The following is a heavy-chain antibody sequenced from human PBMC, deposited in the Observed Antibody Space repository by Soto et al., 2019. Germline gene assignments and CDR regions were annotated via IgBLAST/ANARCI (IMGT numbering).Heavy chain of an antibody. CDR3: ATDLYSSGWSRLDY. CDR2: FDPEDGET. V-gene: IGHV1-24*01. Sequence: GASVKVSCKVSGYTLTELSMHWVRQAPGKGLEWMGGFDPEDGETIYAQKFQGRVTMTEDTSTDTAYMELSSLRSEDTAVYYCATDLYSSGWSRLDYWGQGTLVTVSS. J-gene: IGHJ4*02. CDR1: GYTLTELS. D-gene: IGHD6-19*01.